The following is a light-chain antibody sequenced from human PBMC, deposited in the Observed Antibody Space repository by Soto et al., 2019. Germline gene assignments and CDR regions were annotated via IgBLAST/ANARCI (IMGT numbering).Light chain of an antibody. CDR2: AAS. Sequence: DIQMTQSPSSVSASAGDRVTITCRASQAIGTWLAWYQQKPGEAPKLLIYAASSLQSGVPSRFSGSGSGTDFTLTISSLQPADFATYYCQQANSFPLTFGGGTTVEIK. J-gene: IGKJ4*01. CDR1: QAIGTW. CDR3: QQANSFPLT. V-gene: IGKV1-12*01.